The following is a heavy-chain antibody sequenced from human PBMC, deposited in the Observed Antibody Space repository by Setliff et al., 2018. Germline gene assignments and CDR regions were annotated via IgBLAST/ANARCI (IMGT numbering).Heavy chain of an antibody. V-gene: IGHV1-46*01. CDR1: GYTFTSYC. D-gene: IGHD3-16*01. CDR3: ARERAGGRGFTFGAIYYYYGMDV. Sequence: AASVKVSCKASGYTFTSYCIHWVRQAPGQGLEWMGVINPKNGGATYPQNLQGRVTMTRDTSMSTVYMELSSLRFEDTAVYYCARERAGGRGFTFGAIYYYYGMDVWGQGTTVTVSS. J-gene: IGHJ6*02. CDR2: INPKNGGA.